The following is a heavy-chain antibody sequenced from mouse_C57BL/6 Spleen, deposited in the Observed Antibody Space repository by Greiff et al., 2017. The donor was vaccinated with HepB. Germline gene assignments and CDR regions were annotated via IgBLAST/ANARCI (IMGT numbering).Heavy chain of an antibody. Sequence: EVQLQQSGAELVRPGASVKLSCTASGFNIKDYYMHWVKQRPEQGLEWIGRIDPEDGDTEYAPKFQGKATMTADTSSNTAYLQLSSLTSEDTSVYYCANNDYDGYFDVWGTGTTVTVSS. D-gene: IGHD2-4*01. CDR2: IDPEDGDT. J-gene: IGHJ1*03. CDR1: GFNIKDYY. CDR3: ANNDYDGYFDV. V-gene: IGHV14-1*01.